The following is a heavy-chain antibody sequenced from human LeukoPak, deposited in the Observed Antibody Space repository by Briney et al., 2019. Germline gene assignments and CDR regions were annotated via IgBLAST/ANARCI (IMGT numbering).Heavy chain of an antibody. CDR3: ARAYDYVWGSYGPTIDY. D-gene: IGHD3-16*01. CDR2: IRYDGSDK. Sequence: GGSLRLSCAASGFIFSSYGMHWVRQAPGKGLEWVAFIRYDGSDKFYADSVKGRFTISRDNSKNTLYLQMNSLRAEDTAVYYCARAYDYVWGSYGPTIDYWGQGTLVTVSS. CDR1: GFIFSSYG. J-gene: IGHJ4*02. V-gene: IGHV3-30*02.